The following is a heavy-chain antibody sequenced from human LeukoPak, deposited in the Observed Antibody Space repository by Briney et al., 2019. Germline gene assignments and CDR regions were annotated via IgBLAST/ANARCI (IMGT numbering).Heavy chain of an antibody. D-gene: IGHD1-14*01. CDR1: GGSISSYY. V-gene: IGHV4-59*01. J-gene: IGHJ5*02. CDR3: AREPGQLNWFDP. Sequence: PSETLSLTCTVSGGSISSYYWSWIRQPPGKGLEWIGYIYYSGSTNYNPSLKSRVTISVDTSKNQFSLKLSSETAADTAVYYCAREPGQLNWFDPWGQGTLVTVSS. CDR2: IYYSGST.